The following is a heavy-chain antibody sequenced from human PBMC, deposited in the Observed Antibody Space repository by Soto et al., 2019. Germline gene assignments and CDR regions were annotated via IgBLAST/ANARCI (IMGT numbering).Heavy chain of an antibody. CDR2: INPSGGST. Sequence: ASVKVSCKASGYTFTSYYMHWVRQAPGQGLEWMGIINPSGGSTSYAQKFQGRVTMTRDTSTSTVYMELSSLRSEDTAVYYCARLSGYYSYYYYYCMDVWGKGTTVTVSS. CDR3: ARLSGYYSYYYYYCMDV. V-gene: IGHV1-46*01. J-gene: IGHJ6*03. D-gene: IGHD3-3*01. CDR1: GYTFTSYY.